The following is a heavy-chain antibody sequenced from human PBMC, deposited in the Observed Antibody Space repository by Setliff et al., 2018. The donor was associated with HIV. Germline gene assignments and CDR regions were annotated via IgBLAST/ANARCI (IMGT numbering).Heavy chain of an antibody. Sequence: ASVKVSCKASGGTFISYAISWVRQAPGQGLEWMGWINPNSGGTNYAQKFQGRVTMTRDTSISTAYMEVSSLRSDDTAVYYCAREGSPIYYFDYWSQGTLVTVSS. V-gene: IGHV1-2*02. CDR1: GGTFISYA. CDR2: INPNSGGT. D-gene: IGHD3-10*01. J-gene: IGHJ4*02. CDR3: AREGSPIYYFDY.